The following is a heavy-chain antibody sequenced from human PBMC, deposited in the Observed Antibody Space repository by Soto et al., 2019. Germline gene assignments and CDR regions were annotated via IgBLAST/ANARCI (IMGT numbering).Heavy chain of an antibody. J-gene: IGHJ6*02. CDR2: ISGSGGST. CDR1: GFTFSSYA. Sequence: HPWGSLRLSCAASGFTFSSYAMSWVRQAPGKGLEWVSAISGSGGSTYYADSVRGRFTISRDNSKNTPYLQMNSLRAEDTAVYYCAKGPATHYYYYYGMDVWGQGTTVTVSS. D-gene: IGHD1-1*01. V-gene: IGHV3-23*01. CDR3: AKGPATHYYYYYGMDV.